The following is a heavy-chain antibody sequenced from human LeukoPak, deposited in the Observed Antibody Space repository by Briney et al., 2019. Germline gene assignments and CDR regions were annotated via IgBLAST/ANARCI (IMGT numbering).Heavy chain of an antibody. D-gene: IGHD6-13*01. CDR2: IGGSVGSM. V-gene: IGHV3-23*01. CDR1: GFTFSSYV. CDR3: AKRGNSWDLFDY. J-gene: IGHJ4*02. Sequence: GGPLRLSCAASGFTFSSYVMSWVRQAPGKGLEWVSNIGGSVGSMFYAASVKGRFAISRDNSKNTLFLQMNNLRVEDTAVYYCAKRGNSWDLFDYWGQGTLVTVSS.